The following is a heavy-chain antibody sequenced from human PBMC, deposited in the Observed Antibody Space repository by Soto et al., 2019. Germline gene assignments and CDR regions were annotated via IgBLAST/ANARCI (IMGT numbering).Heavy chain of an antibody. Sequence: QVQLVEPGGGVVQPGRSLRLSCAASGFTFSSYGMHWVRQAPGKGLAWVAVISYDGSYKYYADSVKGRFTISRDNSKNTLYLQMNSLRAEDTAVYYCAKWGRGFDLWGRGTLVTVSS. CDR3: AKWGRGFDL. CDR1: GFTFSSYG. J-gene: IGHJ2*01. D-gene: IGHD3-10*01. V-gene: IGHV3-30*18. CDR2: ISYDGSYK.